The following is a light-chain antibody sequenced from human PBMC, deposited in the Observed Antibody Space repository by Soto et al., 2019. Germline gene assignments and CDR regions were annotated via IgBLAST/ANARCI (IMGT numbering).Light chain of an antibody. CDR3: SSYTSSSTPSV. CDR1: SSDVGDYNY. Sequence: QSALTQPASVSGSPGQSITISCTGTSSDVGDYNYVSWYQQHPGKAPKLMIYEVSNRPSGVSNRFSGSKSGNTASLTISGLQAEDEADYYCSSYTSSSTPSVFGTGTKLTVL. J-gene: IGLJ1*01. CDR2: EVS. V-gene: IGLV2-14*01.